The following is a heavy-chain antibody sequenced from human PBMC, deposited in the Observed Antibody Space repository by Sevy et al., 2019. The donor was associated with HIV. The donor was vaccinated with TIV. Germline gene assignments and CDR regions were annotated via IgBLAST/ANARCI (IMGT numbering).Heavy chain of an antibody. CDR2: IKSKTDGGTT. CDR1: GFTFSNAW. Sequence: GGSLRLSCAASGFTFSNAWMSWVRQAPGKGLEWVGRIKSKTDGGTTDYAAPVKGRFTISRDDSKNTSYLQMNSLKTVDTAVYYCTKDESEKWFGELRAFDIWGQGTMVTVSS. CDR3: TKDESEKWFGELRAFDI. J-gene: IGHJ3*02. D-gene: IGHD3-10*01. V-gene: IGHV3-15*01.